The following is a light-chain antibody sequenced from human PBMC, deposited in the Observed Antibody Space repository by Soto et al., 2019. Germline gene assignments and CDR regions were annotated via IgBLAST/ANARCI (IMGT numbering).Light chain of an antibody. CDR3: QHYGGSFI. V-gene: IGKV3-20*01. CDR1: QSINSKS. CDR2: NTS. J-gene: IGKJ3*01. Sequence: EIVLTQSPGTLSLYPGEGATVSCRVSQSINSKSLVWYQRQFGQAPRLLIYNTSTRATGIPDRFSGSGSGTDFTLSISGLEPEDFAVYYCQHYGGSFIFGPGTKVDFK.